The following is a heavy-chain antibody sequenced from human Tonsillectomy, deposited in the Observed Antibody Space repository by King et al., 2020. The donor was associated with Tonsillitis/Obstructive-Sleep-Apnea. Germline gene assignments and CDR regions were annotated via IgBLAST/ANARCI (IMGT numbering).Heavy chain of an antibody. CDR3: AKNFGDPEY. J-gene: IGHJ4*02. V-gene: IGHV3-20*04. Sequence: QLVQSGGGVVRPGGSLRLSCAASGFTFHDHGMSWVRQSPGKGLEWVSGINWNGDSTSYTDSVKGRFTISRDNAKNSLYLQMNSLRVEDTAFYYCAKNFGDPEYWGQRTLVIVSS. CDR1: GFTFHDHG. CDR2: INWNGDST. D-gene: IGHD4-17*01.